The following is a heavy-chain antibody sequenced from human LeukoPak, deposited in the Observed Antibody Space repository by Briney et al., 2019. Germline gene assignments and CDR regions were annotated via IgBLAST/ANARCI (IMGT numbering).Heavy chain of an antibody. CDR3: AKDQRAIAARPGGFDY. Sequence: HPGGSLRLSCAASGFTFSSYGMHWVRQAPGKGLEWVTFIRYDGSNKYYTDSVKGRFTISRDNSKNTLYLQLNSLRTEDTSVYYCAKDQRAIAARPGGFDYWGQGSLVTVSS. V-gene: IGHV3-30*02. D-gene: IGHD6-6*01. CDR2: IRYDGSNK. J-gene: IGHJ4*02. CDR1: GFTFSSYG.